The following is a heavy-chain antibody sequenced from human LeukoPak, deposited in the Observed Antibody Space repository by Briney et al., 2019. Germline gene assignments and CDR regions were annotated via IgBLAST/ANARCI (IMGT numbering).Heavy chain of an antibody. Sequence: PGGSLRLSCAASGFTFSNDWMNWVRQAPGKGLEWVSAISGSGGSTYYADSVKGRFTISRDNSKNTLYLQMNSLRAEDTAVYYCAKGSSSGWLVFWYFDYWGQGTLVTVSS. D-gene: IGHD6-19*01. CDR1: GFTFSNDW. CDR2: ISGSGGST. CDR3: AKGSSSGWLVFWYFDY. J-gene: IGHJ4*02. V-gene: IGHV3-23*01.